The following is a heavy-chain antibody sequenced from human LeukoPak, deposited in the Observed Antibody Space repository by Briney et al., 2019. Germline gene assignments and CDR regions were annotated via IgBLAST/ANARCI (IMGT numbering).Heavy chain of an antibody. J-gene: IGHJ5*02. CDR3: AGTTIVTRSAWFDP. V-gene: IGHV4-4*09. D-gene: IGHD4-11*01. Sequence: SETLSLTCTVSGASISSNYWSWIRQPPGKGLEWIGYIYGSGSTNYNPPLKSRVTISGDTSKNQVSLKLSFVTAADTALYFCAGTTIVTRSAWFDPWGQGTLVTVSS. CDR2: IYGSGST. CDR1: GASISSNY.